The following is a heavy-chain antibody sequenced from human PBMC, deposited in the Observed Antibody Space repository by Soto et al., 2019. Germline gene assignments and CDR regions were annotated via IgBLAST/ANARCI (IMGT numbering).Heavy chain of an antibody. Sequence: QVQLQESGPGLVEPSQTLSLTCTVSGASVSSASYHWSWIRQHPGKGLEWIGYITGCPYYNPSLKSRVTISLDTSRNHFSLELSSVTAADTAVYYCATLTAGGSGRGYWGQGTLVTVSS. D-gene: IGHD5-12*01. V-gene: IGHV4-31*03. CDR3: ATLTAGGSGRGY. CDR1: GASVSSASYH. CDR2: ITGCP. J-gene: IGHJ4*02.